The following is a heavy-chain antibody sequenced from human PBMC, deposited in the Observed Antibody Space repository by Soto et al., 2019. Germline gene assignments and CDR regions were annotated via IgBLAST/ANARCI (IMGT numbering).Heavy chain of an antibody. V-gene: IGHV3-48*03. CDR1: GFTFSSYA. Sequence: VQLVESGGGVVQPGRSLRLSCAASGFTFSSYAMHWVRQAPGKGLEWVSYISSSGSTIYYADSVNGRFTISRDNAKNSLYLQMNSLRAEDTAVYYCARESRDVLLWFGELSNYNWFDPWGQGTLVTVSS. CDR3: ARESRDVLLWFGELSNYNWFDP. J-gene: IGHJ5*02. D-gene: IGHD3-10*01. CDR2: ISSSGSTI.